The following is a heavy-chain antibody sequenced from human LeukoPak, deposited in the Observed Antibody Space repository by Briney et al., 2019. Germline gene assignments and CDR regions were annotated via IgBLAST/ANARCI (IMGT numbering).Heavy chain of an antibody. CDR1: GYTFTNYG. CDR3: ARGGSDCSGGNCPYSWFDP. J-gene: IGHJ5*02. CDR2: ISAYIGNT. D-gene: IGHD2-15*01. Sequence: ASVKVSGKASGYTFTNYGISWVRQAPGQGLEWMGWISAYIGNTNYAQKLQGRVTMTTDTSTSTAYMELRGLTSDDTAVYYCARGGSDCSGGNCPYSWFDPWGQGTLVTVSS. V-gene: IGHV1-18*01.